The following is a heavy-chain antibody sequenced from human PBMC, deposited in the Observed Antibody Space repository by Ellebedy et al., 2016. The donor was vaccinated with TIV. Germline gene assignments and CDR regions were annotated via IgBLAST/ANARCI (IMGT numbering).Heavy chain of an antibody. J-gene: IGHJ4*02. D-gene: IGHD6-19*01. CDR1: GYTFTNYA. CDR3: ARVRAVAGTSFDY. Sequence: AASVKVSCKASGYTFTNYAMHWVRQAPGQRLEWMGWINAGNGNTKYSQKFQGRVTITRDTSASTAYMELSSLRSEDTAVYYCARVRAVAGTSFDYWGQGTLVTVSS. V-gene: IGHV1-3*01. CDR2: INAGNGNT.